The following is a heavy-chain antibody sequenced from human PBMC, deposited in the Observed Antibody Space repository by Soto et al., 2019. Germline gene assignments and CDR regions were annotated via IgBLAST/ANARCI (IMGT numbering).Heavy chain of an antibody. V-gene: IGHV3-74*01. Sequence: EVQLVESGGGLVQPGGSLRLSCAASGFTFSSYWMHWVRQTPGKGLVWVSRITYDGSDTSYADSVKGRFSISRDNAKNTLYLQMNSLRAEDTAVYYCARGGSVVRGVPGQDWGQGRLVTGSS. J-gene: IGHJ4*02. CDR3: ARGGSVVRGVPGQD. CDR2: ITYDGSDT. CDR1: GFTFSSYW. D-gene: IGHD3-10*01.